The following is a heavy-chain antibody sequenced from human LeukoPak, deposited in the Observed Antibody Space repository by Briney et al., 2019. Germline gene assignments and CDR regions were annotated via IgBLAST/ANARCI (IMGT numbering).Heavy chain of an antibody. V-gene: IGHV1-3*01. CDR1: GYTFTSYG. CDR3: ARSLSREGFYFDY. J-gene: IGHJ4*02. Sequence: ASVKVSCKASGYTFTSYGISWVRQAPGQRLEWMGWINAGNGNTRYSQKFQGRVTITRDTSASTAHMELSSLRSEDTAVYHCARSLSREGFYFDYWGQGSLVTVSS. CDR2: INAGNGNT.